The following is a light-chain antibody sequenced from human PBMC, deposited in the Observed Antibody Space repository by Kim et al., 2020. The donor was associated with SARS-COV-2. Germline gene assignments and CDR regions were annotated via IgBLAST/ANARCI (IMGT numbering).Light chain of an antibody. CDR3: CSYAGTYTWV. V-gene: IGLV2-11*01. CDR1: SRDVSTYNY. CDR2: DVT. Sequence: QSALTQPRSVSGSPGQSVTISCTGTSRDVSTYNYVSWYQQHPDKAPKLIIYDVTERPSGVPDRFSGSKSGNTASLTVSGLQAEDEADYYCCSYAGTYTWVFGGGTKVTVL. J-gene: IGLJ3*02.